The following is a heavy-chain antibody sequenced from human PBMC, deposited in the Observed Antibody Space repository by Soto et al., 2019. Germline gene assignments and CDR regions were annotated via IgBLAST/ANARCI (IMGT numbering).Heavy chain of an antibody. CDR1: GGSISSSSYY. CDR2: IYYSGST. CDR3: ATAPVIAVAGGDLYYFDY. J-gene: IGHJ4*02. Sequence: SETLSLTCTVSGGSISSSSYYWGWIRQPPGKGLEWIGSIYYSGSTYYNPSLKSRVTISVDTSKNQFSLKLSSVTAADTAVYHCATAPVIAVAGGDLYYFDYWGQGTLVTVSS. D-gene: IGHD6-19*01. V-gene: IGHV4-39*01.